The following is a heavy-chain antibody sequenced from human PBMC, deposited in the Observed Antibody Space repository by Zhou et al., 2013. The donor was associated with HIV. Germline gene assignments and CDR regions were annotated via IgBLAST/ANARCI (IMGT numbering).Heavy chain of an antibody. V-gene: IGHV1-18*01. CDR1: GYSFTSYG. CDR2: ISPYDGNT. J-gene: IGHJ4*02. CDR3: ARNDGDGEFPLGY. D-gene: IGHD4-17*01. Sequence: QVQLLQSGAEVNKPGASVKVSCKASGYSFTSYGITWVRQAPGQGLEWMGRISPYDGNTIHAQKFQGRLSMATDTSTTTAYLEVRGLRSDDTAVYYCARNDGDGEFPLGYWGQGTLVTVSS.